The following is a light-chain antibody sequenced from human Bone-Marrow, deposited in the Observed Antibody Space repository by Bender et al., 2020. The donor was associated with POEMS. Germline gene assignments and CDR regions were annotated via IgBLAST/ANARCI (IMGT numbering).Light chain of an antibody. CDR1: KLGDKY. Sequence: SYELTQPPSVSVSPGQTASITCSGDKLGDKYACWYQQKPGQSPVLVIYQNNNRPSGIPERFSGSNPGNTATLTISRAQAGDEADYYCQVWDSSTVWVFGGGTKLTVL. CDR2: QNN. J-gene: IGLJ3*02. CDR3: QVWDSSTVWV. V-gene: IGLV3-1*01.